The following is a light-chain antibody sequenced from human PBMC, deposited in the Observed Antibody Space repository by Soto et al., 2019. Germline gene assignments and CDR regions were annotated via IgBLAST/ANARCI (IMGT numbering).Light chain of an antibody. CDR2: RNV. Sequence: QSVLTQPPSVSGAPGQRVTISCTGSSSNIGAGFDVHWYQQLPGTAPKLLIFRNVYRPSGVPDRFSGSKSATSHSLAISGLQTEDEADYYCQSYDRSLSDVVFGGGTQLTVL. J-gene: IGLJ2*01. CDR1: SSNIGAGFD. V-gene: IGLV1-40*01. CDR3: QSYDRSLSDVV.